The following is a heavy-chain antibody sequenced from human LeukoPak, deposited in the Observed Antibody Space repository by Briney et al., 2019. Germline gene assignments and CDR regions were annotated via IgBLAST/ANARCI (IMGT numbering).Heavy chain of an antibody. CDR1: GFTFSSYA. CDR3: AKRGSWYYFDY. J-gene: IGHJ4*02. V-gene: IGHV3-30-3*02. Sequence: QPGGSLRLSCAASGFTFSSYAMHWVRQAPGKGLEWVAVISYDGSNKYYADSVKGRFTISRDNSKNTLYLQMNSLRAEDTAVYYCAKRGSWYYFDYWGQGTLVTVSS. D-gene: IGHD6-13*01. CDR2: ISYDGSNK.